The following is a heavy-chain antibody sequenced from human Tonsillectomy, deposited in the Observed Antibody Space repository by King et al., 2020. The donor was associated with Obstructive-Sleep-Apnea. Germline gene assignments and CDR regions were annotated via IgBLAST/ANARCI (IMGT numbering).Heavy chain of an antibody. V-gene: IGHV2-5*02. D-gene: IGHD3-9*01. Sequence: TLKESGPTLVKPPQTLTLTCSFSGFSLSTSGVGVGWIRQPPGKALEWLALIYWDDDKRYSPSLKSRLTITKDTSKNQVVLTMTNMDPVDTGTYYCAHYDILTGYYDYWGQGTLVTVSS. CDR2: IYWDDDK. J-gene: IGHJ4*02. CDR3: AHYDILTGYYDY. CDR1: GFSLSTSGVG.